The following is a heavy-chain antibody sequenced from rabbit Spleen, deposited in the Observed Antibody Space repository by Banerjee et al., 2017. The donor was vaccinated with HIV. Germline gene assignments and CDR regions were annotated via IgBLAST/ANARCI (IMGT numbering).Heavy chain of an antibody. CDR3: ARGGASNGDYKL. Sequence: QEQLEESGGDLVKPEGSLTLTCTASGFSFSSSYWICWVRQAPGKGLDLIACIYTSSGRTWYVSWAKGRFTISKTSSTTVTLQMTSLTAADTATYFCARGGASNGDYKLWCPGTLVTVS. CDR2: IYTSSGRT. D-gene: IGHD2-1*01. CDR1: GFSFSSSYW. V-gene: IGHV1S45*01. J-gene: IGHJ4*01.